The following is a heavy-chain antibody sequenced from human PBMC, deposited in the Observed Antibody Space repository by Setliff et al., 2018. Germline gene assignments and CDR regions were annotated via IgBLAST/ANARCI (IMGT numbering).Heavy chain of an antibody. D-gene: IGHD6-19*01. Sequence: PSETLSLTCTVSGGSISSGGYYWSWIRQHPGKGLEWIGRIHYSGTTYYNASLKSRVTMSVDASKNQFSLKLSSVTAADTAVYYCARGRAGHSGHWGQGTLVTVSS. V-gene: IGHV4-31*03. CDR2: IHYSGTT. J-gene: IGHJ4*02. CDR3: ARGRAGHSGH. CDR1: GGSISSGGYY.